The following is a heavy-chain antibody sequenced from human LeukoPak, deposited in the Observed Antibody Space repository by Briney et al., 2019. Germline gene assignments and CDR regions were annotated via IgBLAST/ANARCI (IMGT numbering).Heavy chain of an antibody. CDR3: ARALSWTTDSYYYMDV. CDR1: GYTFTSYD. J-gene: IGHJ6*03. V-gene: IGHV1-8*01. CDR2: MNPNSGNT. Sequence: EASVKVSCKASGYTFTSYDINWVRQATGQGPEWMGWMNPNSGNTGYAQKFQGRVTMTKNTSITTAYMELSSLRSEDTAVYYCARALSWTTDSYYYMDVWGKGTTVTVSS. D-gene: IGHD3/OR15-3a*01.